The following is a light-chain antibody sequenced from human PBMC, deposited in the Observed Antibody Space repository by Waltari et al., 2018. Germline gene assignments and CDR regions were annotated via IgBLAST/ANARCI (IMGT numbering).Light chain of an antibody. J-gene: IGKJ5*01. Sequence: DIQMTQSPSSLSASVGDSVTITCRASQSISNYVNWYQQRPGKAPELLIYAASTLQSGVPSRFSGSGSGTDFTLAISRLQPEDVATYYCQQSYNTPITFGQGTRLEIK. V-gene: IGKV1-39*01. CDR3: QQSYNTPIT. CDR1: QSISNY. CDR2: AAS.